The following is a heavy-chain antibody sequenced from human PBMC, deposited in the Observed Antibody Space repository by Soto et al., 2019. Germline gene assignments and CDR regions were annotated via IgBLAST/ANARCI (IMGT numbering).Heavy chain of an antibody. V-gene: IGHV3-7*01. Sequence: GGSLRLSCAASGFTFNDYWMSWVRQAPGKGLEWVANIKQDGSEKYYVDSVKGRFTISRDNAKNSLYLQMNSLRAEDTAVYYCARENDYYDSSGYREPFDPWGQGTL. CDR2: IKQDGSEK. CDR1: GFTFNDYW. CDR3: ARENDYYDSSGYREPFDP. J-gene: IGHJ5*02. D-gene: IGHD3-22*01.